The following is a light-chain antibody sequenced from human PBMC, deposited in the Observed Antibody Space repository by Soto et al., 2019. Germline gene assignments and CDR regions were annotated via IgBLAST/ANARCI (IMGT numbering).Light chain of an antibody. CDR3: SSYAATNNYV. CDR2: EGT. J-gene: IGLJ1*01. Sequence: QSALTQPASVSASPGQSITIPCTGTSSDAGSYNLVSWFQQHPGKVPKLLIYEGTKRPSGLSDRFSGSKSGNTASLTVSGLQTEDEADYYCSSYAATNNYVFGSGTKVTVL. V-gene: IGLV2-14*02. CDR1: SSDAGSYNL.